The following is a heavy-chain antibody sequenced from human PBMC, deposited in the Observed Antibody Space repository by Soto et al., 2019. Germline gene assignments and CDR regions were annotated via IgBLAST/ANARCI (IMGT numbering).Heavy chain of an antibody. J-gene: IGHJ3*02. D-gene: IGHD3-16*01. CDR3: GIDRVAGIWGDAFAI. CDR2: INPYNANT. CDR1: GYTFTNHG. V-gene: IGHV1-18*04. Sequence: QVQLVQSGTEVKKPGASVKVSCKTAGYTFTNHGINWVRQAPGQGLEWMGWINPYNANTNYAQKLQGRVTMTTDTSTTTAYMDLRRLTSDDTAVYYCGIDRVAGIWGDAFAIWGQGTVVTVSS.